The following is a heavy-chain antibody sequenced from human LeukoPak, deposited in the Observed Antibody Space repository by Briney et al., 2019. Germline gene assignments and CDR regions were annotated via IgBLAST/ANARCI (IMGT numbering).Heavy chain of an antibody. CDR2: INHSGST. V-gene: IGHV4-34*01. Sequence: SETLSLTCAVYGGSFSGYYWSWIRQPPGKGLEWIGEINHSGSTNYNPSLKSRVTISVDTSKQQFSLKLSSVTAADTAVYYCARYSSGWYYNYWGQGTLVTVSS. J-gene: IGHJ4*02. CDR1: GGSFSGYY. D-gene: IGHD6-19*01. CDR3: ARYSSGWYYNY.